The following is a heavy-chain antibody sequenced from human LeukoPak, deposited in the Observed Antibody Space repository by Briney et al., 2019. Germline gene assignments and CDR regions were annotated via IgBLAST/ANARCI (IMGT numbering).Heavy chain of an antibody. CDR2: IYSGGST. Sequence: GGSLRLSCAASGFTFSSYGMSWVRQAPGKGLEWVSVIYSGGSTYYADSVKGRFTISRGNSKNTLYLQMNSLRAEDTAVYYCARAVSSGWYAVYWGQGTLVTVSS. D-gene: IGHD6-19*01. CDR3: ARAVSSGWYAVY. J-gene: IGHJ4*02. CDR1: GFTFSSYG. V-gene: IGHV3-53*01.